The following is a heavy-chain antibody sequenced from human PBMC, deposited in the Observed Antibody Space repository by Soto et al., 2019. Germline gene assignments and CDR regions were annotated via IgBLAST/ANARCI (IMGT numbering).Heavy chain of an antibody. D-gene: IGHD4-4*01. Sequence: PGGSLRLSCAASGFTCGYYWMSWVRQAPGKGLEWLATIKWDASEKKYVDSVKGRFTMSRDNAKTSLCLQMNSLRAEDTAVYYCAREGINNYNEYYFDSWGQGTVVTVSS. J-gene: IGHJ4*02. CDR2: IKWDASEK. V-gene: IGHV3-7*01. CDR1: GFTCGYYW. CDR3: AREGINNYNEYYFDS.